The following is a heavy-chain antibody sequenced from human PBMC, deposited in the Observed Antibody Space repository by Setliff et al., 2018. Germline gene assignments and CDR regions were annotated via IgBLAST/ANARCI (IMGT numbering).Heavy chain of an antibody. CDR1: GSTFSNAW. CDR3: TTSISEDYDYGENEGVYYYYDYMDV. V-gene: IGHV3-15*01. CDR2: IKSITDGGTT. D-gene: IGHD4-17*01. Sequence: GSLRLSCAASGSTFSNAWMSWVRQAPGTGREGVGRIKSITDGGTTDYAAPVKGRFTISRDDSKNTLYLQMNSLKTEDTAVYYCTTSISEDYDYGENEGVYYYYDYMDVWGKGTTVTVSS. J-gene: IGHJ6*03.